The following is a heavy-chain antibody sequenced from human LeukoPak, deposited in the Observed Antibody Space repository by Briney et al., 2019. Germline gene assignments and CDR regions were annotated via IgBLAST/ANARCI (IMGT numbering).Heavy chain of an antibody. CDR2: ISYDGSNK. CDR3: ARGYYGMDV. J-gene: IGHJ6*02. Sequence: GGSLRLSCAASGFTFSSYAMHWVRQAPGKGLEWVAVISYDGSNKYYADSVKGRFTISGDNSKNTLYLQMNSLRAEDTAVYYCARGYYGMDVWGQGTTVTVSS. CDR1: GFTFSSYA. V-gene: IGHV3-30-3*01.